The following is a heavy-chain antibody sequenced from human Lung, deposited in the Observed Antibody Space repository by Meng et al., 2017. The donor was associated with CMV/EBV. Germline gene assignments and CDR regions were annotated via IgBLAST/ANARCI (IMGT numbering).Heavy chain of an antibody. CDR1: GFSFDNHG. Sequence: GGSLRLXSAASGFSFDNHGMHWVRQTPGKGLEWVAFIRHDGTTKFYGDYVKGRFTISRDNSKNTVYLQMNSLRPEETAVYYCAKDLLLFGGANAYFDTWGQGXLVTVSS. J-gene: IGHJ4*02. CDR3: AKDLLLFGGANAYFDT. CDR2: IRHDGTTK. V-gene: IGHV3-30*02. D-gene: IGHD3-16*01.